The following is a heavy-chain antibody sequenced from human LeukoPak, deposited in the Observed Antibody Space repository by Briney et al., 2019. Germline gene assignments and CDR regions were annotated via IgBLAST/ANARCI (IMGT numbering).Heavy chain of an antibody. CDR3: AKGIAVAGNY. CDR2: ISYDGSNK. Sequence: PGGSLRLSCAASGFTFSSYGMHWVRQAPGKGLEWVAVISYDGSNKYYADSVKGRFTISRDNSKNTLYLQMNSLRAEDTAVYYCAKGIAVAGNYWGQETLVTVSS. V-gene: IGHV3-30*18. D-gene: IGHD6-19*01. CDR1: GFTFSSYG. J-gene: IGHJ4*02.